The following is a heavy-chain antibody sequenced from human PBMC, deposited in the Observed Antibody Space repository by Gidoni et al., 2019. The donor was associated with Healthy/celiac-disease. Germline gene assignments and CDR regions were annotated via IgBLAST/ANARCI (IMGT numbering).Heavy chain of an antibody. CDR2: ISYDGSNK. D-gene: IGHD6-13*01. Sequence: QVQLVESGGGVVQPGRSLRLSCAASGFTFSSYAMHWVRQAPGKGLEWVAVISYDGSNKYYADSVKGRFTISRDNSKNTLYLQMNSLRAEDTAVYYCARDRAADDYYYYYYMDVWGKGTTVTVSS. CDR1: GFTFSSYA. V-gene: IGHV3-30*01. CDR3: ARDRAADDYYYYYYMDV. J-gene: IGHJ6*03.